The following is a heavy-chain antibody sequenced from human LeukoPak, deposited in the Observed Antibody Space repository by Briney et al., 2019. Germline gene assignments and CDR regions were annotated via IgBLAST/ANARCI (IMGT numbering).Heavy chain of an antibody. D-gene: IGHD6-19*01. J-gene: IGHJ4*02. CDR1: GFTFSSYG. V-gene: IGHV3-30*18. CDR3: AKDSRLKRSYSSGWNLFDY. Sequence: GRSLRLSCAASGFTFSSYGMHWVRQAPGKGLEWVAVISYDGSNKYYADSVKGRFTISRDNSKNTLYLQMNSLRAEDTAVYYCAKDSRLKRSYSSGWNLFDYWGQGTLVTVPS. CDR2: ISYDGSNK.